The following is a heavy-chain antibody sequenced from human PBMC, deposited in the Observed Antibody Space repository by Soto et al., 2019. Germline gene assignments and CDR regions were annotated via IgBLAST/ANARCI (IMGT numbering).Heavy chain of an antibody. CDR3: VTASGSDNDRLHS. V-gene: IGHV1-2*04. Sequence: ASVKVSCKASGYTFTGYYMHWVRQAPGQGLEWMGWINPNSGSTNYAQKFQGWVTMTRDTSISTAYMELSRLTSDDTAVYYCVTASGSDNDRLHSWGPETLVTVSS. CDR2: INPNSGST. D-gene: IGHD3-10*01. CDR1: GYTFTGYY. J-gene: IGHJ4*02.